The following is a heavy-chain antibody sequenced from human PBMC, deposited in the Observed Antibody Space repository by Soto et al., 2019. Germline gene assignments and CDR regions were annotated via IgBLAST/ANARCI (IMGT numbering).Heavy chain of an antibody. D-gene: IGHD3-10*01. CDR1: GYTFTSYG. J-gene: IGHJ4*02. V-gene: IGHV1-18*01. CDR3: ARDKSLWFGERGGGDY. Sequence: ASVTVSCKASGYTFTSYGISWVRQAPGQGLEWMGWISAYNGNTNYAQKLQGRVTMTTDTSTSTAYMELRSLRSDDTAVYYCARDKSLWFGERGGGDYWGQGTLVTVSS. CDR2: ISAYNGNT.